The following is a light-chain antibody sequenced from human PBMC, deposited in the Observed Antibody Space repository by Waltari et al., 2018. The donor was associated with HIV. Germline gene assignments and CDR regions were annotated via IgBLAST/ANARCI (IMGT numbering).Light chain of an antibody. Sequence: QSVLTQPPSVSGAPGQSVTISCSGSASNIGPNYAVNWYQQFPGAAPKLLIFGDYNRPSGVPDRFSGSKSGTSASLAITGLQPEDEADYYCQSYDVALGGFYLFGTGTTVTVL. V-gene: IGLV1-40*01. CDR2: GDY. J-gene: IGLJ1*01. CDR1: ASNIGPNYA. CDR3: QSYDVALGGFYL.